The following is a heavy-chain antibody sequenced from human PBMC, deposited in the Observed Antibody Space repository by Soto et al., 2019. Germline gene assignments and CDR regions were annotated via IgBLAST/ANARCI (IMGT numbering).Heavy chain of an antibody. CDR2: ISPYNGNT. D-gene: IGHD3-10*01. J-gene: IGHJ6*02. Sequence: QVQLVQSGAEVKKPGASVKVSCKSSGYPFTHYGITWVRQAPGQGLEWMGWISPYNGNTNYGQTLQGRLTLTTDTSTSTVYMELRSLRSDDTAVYYCARDQSFDRSYYYGIDVWGQGTTVTVSS. CDR1: GYPFTHYG. V-gene: IGHV1-18*01. CDR3: ARDQSFDRSYYYGIDV.